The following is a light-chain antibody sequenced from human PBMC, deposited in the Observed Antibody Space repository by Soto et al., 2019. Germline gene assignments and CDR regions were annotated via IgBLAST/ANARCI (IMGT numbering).Light chain of an antibody. CDR1: SSDVGGYDY. Sequence: HSVLAQPASVSRAPGQSITISCTGTSSDVGGYDYVSWYQQHPGKAPILMIYEVGIRPSGVSSRFSGSKPGNTASLTITGLQAEDEADYYCSSYTSSNTVVFGGGTKVTVL. CDR3: SSYTSSNTVV. V-gene: IGLV2-14*01. CDR2: EVG. J-gene: IGLJ2*01.